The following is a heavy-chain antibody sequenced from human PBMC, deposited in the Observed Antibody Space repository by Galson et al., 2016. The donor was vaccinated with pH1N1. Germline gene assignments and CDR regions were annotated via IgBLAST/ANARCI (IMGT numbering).Heavy chain of an antibody. CDR1: GYTFTDYD. Sequence: SVKVPCKASGYTFTDYDINWVRQGTGQGLEWMGWMNPNNDNTGYAQKFQGRVTMTRNTSISTAYMELSSLRSEDTAVYYCARGGYCSGGSCYDVFDYWGQGTLVTVS. CDR2: MNPNNDNT. CDR3: ARGGYCSGGSCYDVFDY. J-gene: IGHJ4*02. V-gene: IGHV1-8*01. D-gene: IGHD2-15*01.